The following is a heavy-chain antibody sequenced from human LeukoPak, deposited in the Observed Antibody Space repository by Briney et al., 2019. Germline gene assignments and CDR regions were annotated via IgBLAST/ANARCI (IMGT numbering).Heavy chain of an antibody. CDR3: ASTYYYDSSGYLHTFDY. V-gene: IGHV1-69*01. D-gene: IGHD3-22*01. Sequence: GSSLKVSCKASGGTFSSYAISWVRQAPGQGLEWMGGIIPIFGTANYAQKFQGRVTITADESTSTAYMELSSLRSEDTAVYYCASTYYYDSSGYLHTFDYWGQGTLVTVSS. CDR2: IIPIFGTA. J-gene: IGHJ4*02. CDR1: GGTFSSYA.